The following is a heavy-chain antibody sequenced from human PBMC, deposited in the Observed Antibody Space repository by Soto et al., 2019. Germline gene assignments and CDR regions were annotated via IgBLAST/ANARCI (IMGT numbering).Heavy chain of an antibody. CDR2: TSHDGTNN. D-gene: IGHD5-12*01. CDR1: GFTFSRYG. Sequence: QVQLVESGGGVVQPGRSLRLSCATSGFTFSRYGIHWVRQAPGKGLEWVAVTSHDGTNNYYTDSVKGRFIISRDNSTNTPYLEMNSVRAEDTAVYYCAKETVATIRPPRIYYYYGLDVWGQGTTVSVSS. CDR3: AKETVATIRPPRIYYYYGLDV. J-gene: IGHJ6*02. V-gene: IGHV3-30*18.